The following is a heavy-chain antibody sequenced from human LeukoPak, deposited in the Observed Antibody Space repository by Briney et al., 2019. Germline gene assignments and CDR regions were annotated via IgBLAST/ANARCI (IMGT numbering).Heavy chain of an antibody. D-gene: IGHD3-9*01. CDR1: GYTFTGYC. CDR3: ASNPNYDILTGWVY. Sequence: ASVKVSCKASGYTFTGYCMHWVRQAPGQGLEWMGWINPNSGGTNYAQKFQGRVTMTRDTSISTAYMELSRLRSDDTAVYYCASNPNYDILTGWVYWGQGTLVTVSS. CDR2: INPNSGGT. V-gene: IGHV1-2*02. J-gene: IGHJ4*02.